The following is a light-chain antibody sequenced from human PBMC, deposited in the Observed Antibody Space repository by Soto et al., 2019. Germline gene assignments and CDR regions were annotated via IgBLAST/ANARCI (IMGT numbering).Light chain of an antibody. Sequence: EIVLTQSPATLSVSPGERATLSCRASQGVSLHLAWYQQKPGQAPRLLIYGASARATGIPARFSGSGSGTQFTLTISSLQSEDSAVYYCHQYNDWPPWTFGQGTKVDIK. CDR2: GAS. J-gene: IGKJ1*01. CDR1: QGVSLH. CDR3: HQYNDWPPWT. V-gene: IGKV3-15*01.